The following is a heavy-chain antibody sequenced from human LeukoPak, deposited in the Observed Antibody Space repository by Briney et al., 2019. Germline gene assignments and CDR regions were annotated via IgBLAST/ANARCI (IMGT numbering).Heavy chain of an antibody. D-gene: IGHD5-24*01. CDR1: GYTFSSYG. CDR2: ISYDGSNK. CDR3: ARSGRDGYNWDAFDI. V-gene: IGHV3-30*03. Sequence: GRSLRLSCAASGYTFSSYGMHWVRQAPGKGLELVAVISYDGSNKYYADSVKGRFTISRDNAKNSLHLQMNSLRAEDTAVYYCARSGRDGYNWDAFDIWGQGTMVTISS. J-gene: IGHJ3*02.